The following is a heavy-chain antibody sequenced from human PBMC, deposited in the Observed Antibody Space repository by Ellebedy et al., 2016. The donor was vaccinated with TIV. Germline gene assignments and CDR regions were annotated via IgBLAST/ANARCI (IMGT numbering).Heavy chain of an antibody. J-gene: IGHJ4*02. CDR1: GYTFTSYA. CDR2: INAGNGNT. CDR3: ARAWRSGYSNFDF. Sequence: ASVKVSCKASGYTFTSYAMHWVRQAPGQRLEWMGWINAGNGNTKYSQKFQGRVTITRDTSASTAYMELSSLRSEDTAVYYCARAWRSGYSNFDFWGQGTRVTVST. V-gene: IGHV1-3*01. D-gene: IGHD3-3*01.